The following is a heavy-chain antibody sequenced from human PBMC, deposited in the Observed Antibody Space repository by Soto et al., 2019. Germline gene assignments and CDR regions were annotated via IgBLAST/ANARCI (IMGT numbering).Heavy chain of an antibody. J-gene: IGHJ6*03. Sequence: GGSLRLSCAASGFTFSSYSMNWVRQAPGKGLEWVSYISSSSSTIYYADSVKGRFTISRDNAKNSLYLQMNSLRAEDTAVYHCARGTVTTPDYYYYMDVWGKGTTVTVSS. CDR1: GFTFSSYS. V-gene: IGHV3-48*01. CDR2: ISSSSSTI. D-gene: IGHD4-4*01. CDR3: ARGTVTTPDYYYYMDV.